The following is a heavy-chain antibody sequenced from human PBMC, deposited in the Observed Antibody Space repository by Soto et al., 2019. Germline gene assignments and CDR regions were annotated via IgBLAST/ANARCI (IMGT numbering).Heavy chain of an antibody. CDR1: GFTYRTNG. Sequence: ARRLSVASSGFTYRTNGKHCFLQTPRKEMDWLAVISYDGSSKYYADSVKGRFTISRDNSKNTLYLQMSSLRTEDTAVYSCGKDTSRVGSTRGPFDCWGQGTLVNVSA. V-gene: IGHV3-30*18. CDR3: GKDTSRVGSTRGPFDC. J-gene: IGHJ4*02. CDR2: ISYDGSSK. D-gene: IGHD1-26*01.